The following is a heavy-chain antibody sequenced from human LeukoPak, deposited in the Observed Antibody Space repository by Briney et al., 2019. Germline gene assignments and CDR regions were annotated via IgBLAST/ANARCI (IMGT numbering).Heavy chain of an antibody. CDR1: GFTFSSYW. CDR2: INSDGSST. J-gene: IGHJ4*02. Sequence: GGSLRLSCAASGFTFSSYWMHWVRHAPGKGLVWVSRINSDGSSTSYADSVKGRFTISRDNAKNTLYLQMNSLRAEDTAVYYCARVSYSSSCLDYWGQGTLVTVSP. CDR3: ARVSYSSSCLDY. D-gene: IGHD6-13*01. V-gene: IGHV3-74*01.